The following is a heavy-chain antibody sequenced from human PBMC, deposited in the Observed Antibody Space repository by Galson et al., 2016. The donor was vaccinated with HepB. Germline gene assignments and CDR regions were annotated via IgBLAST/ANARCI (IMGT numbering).Heavy chain of an antibody. CDR1: GGSISSSNW. CDR2: VFHNGNT. J-gene: IGHJ4*02. CDR3: ARRLHCSGGSSYSFDS. V-gene: IGHV4-4*02. Sequence: SETLSLTCTVSGGSISSSNWWSWVRQPPGKGLEWIGDVFHNGNTNYKSSLKSRVTISVDKSKNQFSLNLTSVTAADTAVYYCARRLHCSGGSSYSFDSWGQGTLVTVSS. D-gene: IGHD2-15*01.